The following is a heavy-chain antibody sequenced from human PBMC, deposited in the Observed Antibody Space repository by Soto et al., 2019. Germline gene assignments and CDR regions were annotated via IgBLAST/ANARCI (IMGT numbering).Heavy chain of an antibody. Sequence: GESLKISCKGSGYSFIDYWIGWVRQVPGKGLEWMGVIYPGDSDTRYSPSFQGHVTISADKSISTAYLQWSTLKASDTAKYYCARSYSSSWLYGMDVWGQGTTVTVSS. CDR2: IYPGDSDT. CDR1: GYSFIDYW. CDR3: ARSYSSSWLYGMDV. J-gene: IGHJ6*02. D-gene: IGHD6-13*01. V-gene: IGHV5-51*01.